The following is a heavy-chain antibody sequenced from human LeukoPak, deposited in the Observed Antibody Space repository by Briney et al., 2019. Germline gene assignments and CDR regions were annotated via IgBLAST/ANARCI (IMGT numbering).Heavy chain of an antibody. CDR1: GGTFSSYA. CDR3: ARGSEIYDFWSGRTNWFDP. J-gene: IGHJ5*02. Sequence: ASVKVSCKASGGTFSSYAISWVRQAPGQGLEWMGGIIPIFGTANYAQKFQGRVTITADESTSTAYMELSSLRSEDTAVYYCARGSEIYDFWSGRTNWFDPWGQGTLVTVSS. V-gene: IGHV1-69*13. D-gene: IGHD3-3*01. CDR2: IIPIFGTA.